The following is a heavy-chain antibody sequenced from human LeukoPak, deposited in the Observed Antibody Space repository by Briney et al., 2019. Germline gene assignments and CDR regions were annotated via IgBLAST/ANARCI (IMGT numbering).Heavy chain of an antibody. J-gene: IGHJ4*02. V-gene: IGHV4-34*01. Sequence: KSSETLSLTCAVYGGSFSGYYWSWIRQPPGKGLEWIGEINHSGSTNYNPSLKSRVTISVDTSKNQFSLKLSSVTAADTAAYYCARGDDCSGGSCYTYWGQGTLVTVSS. CDR3: ARGDDCSGGSCYTY. CDR2: INHSGST. CDR1: GGSFSGYY. D-gene: IGHD2-15*01.